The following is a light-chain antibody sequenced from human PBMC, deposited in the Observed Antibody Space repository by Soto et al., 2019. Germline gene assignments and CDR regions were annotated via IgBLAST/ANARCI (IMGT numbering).Light chain of an antibody. V-gene: IGKV1-9*01. CDR3: QKLNAYPPWT. Sequence: DIQMTQSPSSLSASIGDRVTITCRASQNIRSYLNWYQQKPGRAPKLLIFGASTLQSGAPSRFSGSGSGTDFTLTISSLQPEDFATYFCQKLNAYPPWTFGQGTKVDIK. CDR2: GAS. CDR1: QNIRSY. J-gene: IGKJ1*01.